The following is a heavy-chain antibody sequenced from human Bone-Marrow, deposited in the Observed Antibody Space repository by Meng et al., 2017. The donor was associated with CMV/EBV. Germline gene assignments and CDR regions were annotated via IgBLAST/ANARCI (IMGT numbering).Heavy chain of an antibody. V-gene: IGHV3-30*02. CDR1: GFTFSSYG. CDR2: IRYDGSNK. Sequence: GGSLRLSCAASGFTFSSYGMHWVRQAPGKGLEWVAFIRYDGSNKYYADSVKGRFTISRDNSKNTLYLQMNSLRAEDTAMYYCAKKEYYYDNDKGWFGPWGQGTLVTVSS. D-gene: IGHD3-22*01. J-gene: IGHJ5*02. CDR3: AKKEYYYDNDKGWFGP.